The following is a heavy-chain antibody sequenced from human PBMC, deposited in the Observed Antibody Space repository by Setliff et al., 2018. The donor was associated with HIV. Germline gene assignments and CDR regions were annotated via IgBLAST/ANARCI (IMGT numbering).Heavy chain of an antibody. D-gene: IGHD3-22*01. CDR2: IYYSGSA. J-gene: IGHJ6*03. Sequence: SETLSLTCIVSGGSISSSSYHWGWIRQPPGKGLEWIGTIYYSGSAYSNPSLKSRVTISVDTSKNQFSLKLRSMTAADTAVYYCARHVKRYYYDTSGPYYMDVWGKGTTVTVSS. CDR1: GGSISSSSYH. CDR3: ARHVKRYYYDTSGPYYMDV. V-gene: IGHV4-39*01.